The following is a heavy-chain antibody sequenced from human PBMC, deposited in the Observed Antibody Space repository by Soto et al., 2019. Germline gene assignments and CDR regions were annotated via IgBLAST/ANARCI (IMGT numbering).Heavy chain of an antibody. D-gene: IGHD3-22*01. Sequence: QVQLVQSGAEVKKPGASVKVSCKASGYTFTSYGISWVRQAPGQGLEWMGWISAYNGNTNYAQKLQGRVTMTTDTSTSTAYMELRSLRSDDTAVYDSARASGPFRAYYYDSIGYYFDYWGQGTLVTVSS. CDR3: ARASGPFRAYYYDSIGYYFDY. J-gene: IGHJ4*02. V-gene: IGHV1-18*01. CDR2: ISAYNGNT. CDR1: GYTFTSYG.